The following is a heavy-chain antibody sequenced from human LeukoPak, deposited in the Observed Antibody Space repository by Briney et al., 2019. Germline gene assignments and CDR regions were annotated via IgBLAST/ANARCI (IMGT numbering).Heavy chain of an antibody. D-gene: IGHD1-7*01. V-gene: IGHV3-13*01. CDR1: GFTLSSYD. Sequence: GGSLRLSCAASGFTLSSYDMHWVRQVTGKGLEWVSAIGVAGDTYYPGSVKGRFIISRDNAKNSLYLQMNSLRAEDTAVYYCARAKDWNYKWSWFDPWGQGTLVTVSS. J-gene: IGHJ5*02. CDR3: ARAKDWNYKWSWFDP. CDR2: IGVAGDT.